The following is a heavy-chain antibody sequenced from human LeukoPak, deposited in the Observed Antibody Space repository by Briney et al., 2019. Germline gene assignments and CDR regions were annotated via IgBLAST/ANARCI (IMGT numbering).Heavy chain of an antibody. CDR3: ARTHYDSSGYYSYYFDY. V-gene: IGHV4-59*01. CDR1: GGSISSYY. D-gene: IGHD3-22*01. J-gene: IGHJ4*02. Sequence: SETLSLTCTVSGGSISSYYWSWIRQPPGKGLEWIGYIYYSGSTNYNPSLKSRVTISVDTPKNQFSLKLSSVTAADTAVYYCARTHYDSSGYYSYYFDYWGQGTLVTVSS. CDR2: IYYSGST.